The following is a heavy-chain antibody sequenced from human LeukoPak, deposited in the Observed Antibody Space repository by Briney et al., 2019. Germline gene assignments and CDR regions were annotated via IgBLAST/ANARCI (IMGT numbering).Heavy chain of an antibody. CDR1: GYSISTGYY. Sequence: SETLSLTCTVSGYSISTGYYWAWIRPPPGKGLERIGTFYHGGSTYYNPSLKSRVTISVDTSKNQFSLNLTSVTAADTAVYYCARAMSIAARLQTLFDYWGQGTLVTVSS. J-gene: IGHJ4*02. V-gene: IGHV4-38-2*02. CDR2: FYHGGST. CDR3: ARAMSIAARLQTLFDY. D-gene: IGHD6-6*01.